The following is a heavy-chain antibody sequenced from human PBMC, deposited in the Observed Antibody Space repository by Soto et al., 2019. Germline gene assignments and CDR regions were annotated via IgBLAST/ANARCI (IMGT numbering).Heavy chain of an antibody. J-gene: IGHJ4*02. D-gene: IGHD2-8*01. CDR1: GFIFNTYG. V-gene: IGHV3-23*01. CDR2: ISGGGGST. Sequence: GGSLRLSCVVSGFIFNTYGMSWVRQAPGKGLEWVSSISGGGGSTYYAESVKGRFTISRDNSKNTLYLQMNSLRAEDTAVYYCARAPRHCTNGVCYYLDYWGQGTLVTVSS. CDR3: ARAPRHCTNGVCYYLDY.